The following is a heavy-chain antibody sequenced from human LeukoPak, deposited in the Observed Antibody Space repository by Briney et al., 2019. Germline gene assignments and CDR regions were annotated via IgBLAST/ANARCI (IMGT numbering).Heavy chain of an antibody. Sequence: GGSLRLSCATSGFTFSSYWIHWVRQAPGKGLEWVSAISGSGASTYYADSVKGRFTISRDNSKNTLYLQMNSLRAEDTAVYYCAKEENYFDYWGQRTLVTVSS. CDR1: GFTFSSYW. J-gene: IGHJ4*02. V-gene: IGHV3-23*01. CDR2: ISGSGAST. CDR3: AKEENYFDY.